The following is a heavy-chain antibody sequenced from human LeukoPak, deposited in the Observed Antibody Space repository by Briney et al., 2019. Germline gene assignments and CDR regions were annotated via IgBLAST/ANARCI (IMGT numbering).Heavy chain of an antibody. CDR1: GYSFTAFY. J-gene: IGHJ3*02. CDR3: ARGEESGRGAFDI. D-gene: IGHD5-12*01. Sequence: GASVKVSCKTSGYSFTAFYIHWVRQAPGQGLEWMGWIHPRSGDTSYAQKFQGRVTMARDTSISTVYMDLSSLGSDDTAVYYCARGEESGRGAFDIWGQGTMVTVSS. V-gene: IGHV1-2*02. CDR2: IHPRSGDT.